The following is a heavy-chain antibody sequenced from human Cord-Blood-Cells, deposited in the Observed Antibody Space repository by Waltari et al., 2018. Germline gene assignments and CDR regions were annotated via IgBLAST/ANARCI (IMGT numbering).Heavy chain of an antibody. V-gene: IGHV4-34*01. CDR1: GGSFSAYS. J-gene: IGHJ1*01. Sequence: QVQLQQWGAGLLKPSETLSLTCAVYGGSFSAYSWSWSRQPPGKGLEWIGEINHSGSTNYNPSLKSRVTISVDTSKNQFSLKLSSVTAADTAVYYCARGGVVEYFQHWGQGTLVTVSS. CDR2: INHSGST. D-gene: IGHD3-3*01. CDR3: ARGGVVEYFQH.